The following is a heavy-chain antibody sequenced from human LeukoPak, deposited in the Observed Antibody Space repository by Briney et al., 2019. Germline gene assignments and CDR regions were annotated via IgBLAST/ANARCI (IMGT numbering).Heavy chain of an antibody. CDR3: ARDRGCSSTSCYAKWFDP. D-gene: IGHD2-2*01. CDR2: ISSSSSTI. Sequence: GGSLRLSCAASGFTFSSYSMNWVRQAPGKGLEWVSYISSSSSTIYYADSVKGRFTIFRDNAKNSLYLQMNSLRAEDTAVYYCARDRGCSSTSCYAKWFDPWGQGTLVTVSS. V-gene: IGHV3-48*01. CDR1: GFTFSSYS. J-gene: IGHJ5*02.